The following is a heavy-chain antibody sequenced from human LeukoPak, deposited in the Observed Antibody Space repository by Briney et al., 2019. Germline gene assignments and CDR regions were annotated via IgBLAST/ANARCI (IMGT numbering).Heavy chain of an antibody. Sequence: QAGGSLRLSCAASGFSLSNHWVTWVRQAPGKGPEWVAHINVDGSEKDFLDSVRGRFTISRDNSKNSVYLQMNTLRVEDTAVYHCARGHYDLDVWGQGTTVTVSS. V-gene: IGHV3-7*01. CDR2: INVDGSEK. CDR3: ARGHYDLDV. CDR1: GFSLSNHW. J-gene: IGHJ6*02.